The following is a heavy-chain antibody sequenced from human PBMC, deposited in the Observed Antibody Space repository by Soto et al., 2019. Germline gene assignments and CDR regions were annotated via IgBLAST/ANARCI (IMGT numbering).Heavy chain of an antibody. CDR2: IRSKANSYAT. V-gene: IGHV3-73*01. Sequence: PGGSLRLSCAASGFTFSGSAMHWVRQASGKGLEWVGRIRSKANSYATAYAASVKGRFTISRDDSKNTAYLQMNSLKTEDTAVYYCAKGPSHGAFDIWGQGTMVTVSS. J-gene: IGHJ3*02. CDR3: AKGPSHGAFDI. CDR1: GFTFSGSA.